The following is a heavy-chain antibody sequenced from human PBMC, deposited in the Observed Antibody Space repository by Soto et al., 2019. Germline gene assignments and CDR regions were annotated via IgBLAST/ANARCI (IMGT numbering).Heavy chain of an antibody. J-gene: IGHJ4*02. CDR1: VYTFTNYW. V-gene: IGHV5-51*01. CDR3: ARRARGNWAFDY. CDR2: IYPGDSDT. D-gene: IGHD3-16*01. Sequence: PGESLKISCEGSVYTFTNYWIGWVRQMPGKGLEWMGIIYPGDSDTXXSPSFQGXXTLSAEKSTTSXYLQWXSLKASDTAIYFCARRARGNWAFDYWRQGTLVTVSS.